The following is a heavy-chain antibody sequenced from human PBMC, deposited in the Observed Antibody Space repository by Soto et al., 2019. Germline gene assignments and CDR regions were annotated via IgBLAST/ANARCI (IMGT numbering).Heavy chain of an antibody. V-gene: IGHV3-48*03. J-gene: IGHJ6*02. CDR1: GFTFSSYE. CDR3: VRDQFGVLEMVVAVPRGMDV. CDR2: ISSSGSTI. Sequence: EVQLVESGGGLVQPGGSLRLSCAASGFTFSSYEMNWVRQAPGKGLEWVSYISSSGSTIYYAESVKGRFPISRDNAKNSLYLQMNSLRAEDTAVYYCVRDQFGVLEMVVAVPRGMDVWGQGTTVTVSS. D-gene: IGHD2-15*01.